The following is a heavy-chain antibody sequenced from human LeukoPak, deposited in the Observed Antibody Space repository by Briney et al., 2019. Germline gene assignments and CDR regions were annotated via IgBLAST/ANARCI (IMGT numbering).Heavy chain of an antibody. CDR3: ARYGYSYNYTYYYYGMDV. Sequence: SVKVSCKASGGTFSSYDISWVRQAPGQGLEWMARIIPIVGIANNAQKFQGRVTITADKSTSTAYMELSSLRSEDTAVYYCARYGYSYNYTYYYYGMDVWGQGTTVTVSS. CDR1: GGTFSSYD. J-gene: IGHJ6*02. CDR2: IIPIVGIA. V-gene: IGHV1-69*04. D-gene: IGHD5-18*01.